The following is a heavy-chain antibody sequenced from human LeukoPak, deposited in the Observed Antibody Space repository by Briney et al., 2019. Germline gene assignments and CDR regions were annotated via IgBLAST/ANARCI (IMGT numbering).Heavy chain of an antibody. CDR1: GFTFSTYW. CDR2: IKQDGSEK. J-gene: IGHJ6*02. D-gene: IGHD4-17*01. CDR3: ARAGLDYDYGDNFYYGMDV. Sequence: PGGSLRLSCAASGFTFSTYWMNWVRQAPGKGLEWVANIKQDGSEKYYVDSVKGRFTVSRDNAKNSLYLQMNSLRAEDTAVYYCARAGLDYDYGDNFYYGMDVWGQGTTVTVSS. V-gene: IGHV3-7*01.